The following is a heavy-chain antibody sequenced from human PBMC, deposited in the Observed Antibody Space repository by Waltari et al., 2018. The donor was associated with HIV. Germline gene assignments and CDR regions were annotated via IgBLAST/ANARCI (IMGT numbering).Heavy chain of an antibody. CDR3: TRGLWSGYEYYFDS. J-gene: IGHJ4*02. D-gene: IGHD5-12*01. CDR2: ITIPGTSK. V-gene: IGHV3-74*01. CDR1: GFTFTNYW. Sequence: EVQLMESGGGLVQPGGSLSPSCAASGFTFTNYWINWVRQAPGKGMGVVVGITIPGTSKDYAESGEGRFPVSRENAKSTVYLQMNSLRAEDTAVYYCTRGLWSGYEYYFDSWGQGTLVTVSS.